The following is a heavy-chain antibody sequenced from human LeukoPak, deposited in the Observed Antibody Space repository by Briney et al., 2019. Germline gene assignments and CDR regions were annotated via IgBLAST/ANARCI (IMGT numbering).Heavy chain of an antibody. J-gene: IGHJ4*02. CDR3: ARDYGDY. V-gene: IGHV3-7*01. CDR2: IKQDGSEK. D-gene: IGHD4-17*01. CDR1: GFTFSRYW. Sequence: GGSLRLSCAASGFTFSRYWMSWVRQAPGKVLEWVANIKQDGSEKYYVDSARGRFTISRDNAKNSLYLQMNSLRAEDTAVYYCARDYGDYWGQGTLVTVSS.